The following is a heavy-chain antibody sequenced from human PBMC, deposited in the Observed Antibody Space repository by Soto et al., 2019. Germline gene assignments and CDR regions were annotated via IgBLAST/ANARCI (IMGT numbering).Heavy chain of an antibody. CDR2: MSYDGTTK. D-gene: IGHD3-10*01. CDR3: AREVLWSRYFDY. Sequence: QVQLVESGGGVVQPGRSLRLSCAASGFIFSNYVMYWVRQAPGKGVEWVACMSYDGTTKSYADSVKGRFTISRDNSQNTLYLQMNSLRPEDTGVYYCAREVLWSRYFDYWGQGTLVTVSS. J-gene: IGHJ4*02. V-gene: IGHV3-30-3*01. CDR1: GFIFSNYV.